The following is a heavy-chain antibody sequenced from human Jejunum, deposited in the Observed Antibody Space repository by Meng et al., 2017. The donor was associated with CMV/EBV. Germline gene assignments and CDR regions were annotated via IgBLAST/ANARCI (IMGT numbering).Heavy chain of an antibody. CDR2: INRGDSVI. V-gene: IGHV3-48*03. J-gene: IGHJ6*02. D-gene: IGHD5-24*01. CDR1: EFTLSNHD. CDR3: AKDQGIHGFTMDV. Sequence: SEFTLSNHDMNWVRQAPGKGLEWLSHINRGDSVILYADSVRGRFTISRDVAKNSVYLQMNTLRVEDTGVYYCAKDQGIHGFTMDVWGQGTAGTVSS.